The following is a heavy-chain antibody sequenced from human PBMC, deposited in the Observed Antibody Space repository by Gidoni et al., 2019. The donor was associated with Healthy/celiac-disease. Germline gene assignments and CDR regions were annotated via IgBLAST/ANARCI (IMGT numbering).Heavy chain of an antibody. CDR2: ISSSSSYT. CDR1: GFTFRAHH. D-gene: IGHD6-13*01. CDR3: ARYSSRRNPTPRLWYFDY. J-gene: IGHJ4*02. V-gene: IGHV3-11*05. Sequence: QVQLVESGGGLVKPGGSLRLSCAASGFTFRAHHRCWIRQAPGKGVEWVSYISSSSSYTNYADSVKGRFTISRDNAKNSLYLQMNSLRAEDTAVYYCARYSSRRNPTPRLWYFDYWGQGTLVTVSS.